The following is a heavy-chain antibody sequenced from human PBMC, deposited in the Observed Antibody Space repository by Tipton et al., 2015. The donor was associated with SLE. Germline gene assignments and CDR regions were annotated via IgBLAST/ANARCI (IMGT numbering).Heavy chain of an antibody. CDR1: NFSINSGYY. J-gene: IGHJ4*02. CDR3: ARGPEELGIPPLFDY. V-gene: IGHV4-38-2*02. D-gene: IGHD7-27*01. CDR2: IYHSGSA. Sequence: GLVKPSETLSLTCTVSNFSINSGYYWGWIRQPPGKGLEWIGSIYHSGSAYYNPSLKSRVTISVDTSKNQFSLKLSSVTAADTAVYYCARGPEELGIPPLFDYWGQGTLVTVSS.